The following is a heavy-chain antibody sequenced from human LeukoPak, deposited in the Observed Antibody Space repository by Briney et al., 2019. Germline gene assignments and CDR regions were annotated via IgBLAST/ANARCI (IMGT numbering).Heavy chain of an antibody. CDR3: AKYTSGWVNDY. V-gene: IGHV3-23*01. Sequence: HPGGSLRLSCTASGFSVSTYPVAWVRQAPGKGLQWVSTITASGTDTFYADSVKGRFTISRDNSKNTLSLQMNSLRAEDTALYYCAKYTSGWVNDYWGQGTLVTVSS. D-gene: IGHD6-19*01. CDR2: ITASGTDT. J-gene: IGHJ4*02. CDR1: GFSVSTYP.